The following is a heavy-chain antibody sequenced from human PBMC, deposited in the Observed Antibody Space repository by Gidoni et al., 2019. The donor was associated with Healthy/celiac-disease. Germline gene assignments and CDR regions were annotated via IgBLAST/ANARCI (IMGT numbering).Heavy chain of an antibody. CDR1: GGTFSSYA. V-gene: IGHV1-69*04. CDR2: IIPILGIA. D-gene: IGHD5-18*01. J-gene: IGHJ6*02. CDR3: ARGQYSYGYGRRYYYYGMDV. Sequence: QVQLVQSGAEVKKPGSSVKVSCKASGGTFSSYAISWVRQAPGQGLEWMGRIIPILGIANYAQKFQGRVTITADKSTSTAYMELSSLRSEDTAVYYCARGQYSYGYGRRYYYYGMDVWGQGTTVTV.